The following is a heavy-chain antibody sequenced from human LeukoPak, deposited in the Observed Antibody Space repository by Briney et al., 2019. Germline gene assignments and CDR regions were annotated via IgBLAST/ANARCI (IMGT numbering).Heavy chain of an antibody. J-gene: IGHJ4*02. CDR2: ISYDGSNK. Sequence: GGSLRLSCAASGFTFSSYAMHWVRQAPGKGLEWVAVISYDGSNKYYADSVKGRFTISRDNSKNTLYLQMNSLRAEDTAVYYCASPLGDNLACYSLPAYWGQGTLVTVSS. V-gene: IGHV3-30-3*01. D-gene: IGHD3-9*01. CDR3: ASPLGDNLACYSLPAY. CDR1: GFTFSSYA.